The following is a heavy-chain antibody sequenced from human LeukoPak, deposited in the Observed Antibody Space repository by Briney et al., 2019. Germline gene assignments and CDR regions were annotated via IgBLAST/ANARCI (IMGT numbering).Heavy chain of an antibody. V-gene: IGHV4-4*07. CDR2: IYSGGSP. J-gene: IGHJ4*02. CDR1: GGSISNYY. D-gene: IGHD6-19*01. Sequence: SETLSLTCTVSGGSISNYYWSWIRQPAGKALEWIGRIYSGGSPNYNPSLKSRVTMSVDTSKNQFSLKLGSVTAADTAMCYCARPRSSSGWDGDFDYWGQGTLVTVSS. CDR3: ARPRSSSGWDGDFDY.